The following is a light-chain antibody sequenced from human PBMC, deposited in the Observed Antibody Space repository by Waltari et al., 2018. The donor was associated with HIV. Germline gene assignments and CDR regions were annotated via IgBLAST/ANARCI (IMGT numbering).Light chain of an antibody. CDR1: ASNIGAGFD. Sequence: SVLTQPPSVSGAPGPSVSISCSGNASNIGAGFDVHWYRQSPGTAPKLVSIRDTVRPSGITDRFSGSRSLNEVSLDISGLRAEDAGDYYGQSYDISLTGLWVFGGGTKLTVL. CDR2: RDT. J-gene: IGLJ3*02. CDR3: QSYDISLTGLWV. V-gene: IGLV1-40*01.